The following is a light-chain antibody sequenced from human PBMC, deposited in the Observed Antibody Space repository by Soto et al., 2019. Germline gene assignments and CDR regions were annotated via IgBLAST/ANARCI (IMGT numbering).Light chain of an antibody. J-gene: IGLJ1*01. Sequence: QSALTQPASVSGSPGQSIAISCTGTSSDVGAYNSVSWYQQYPGKAPKLMIHDVSNRPSGVSDRFSGSKSRNTASLTISGLQAEDEADYYCSSYTSSSSYVFGSGTKLTVL. CDR3: SSYTSSSSYV. CDR2: DVS. CDR1: SSDVGAYNS. V-gene: IGLV2-14*01.